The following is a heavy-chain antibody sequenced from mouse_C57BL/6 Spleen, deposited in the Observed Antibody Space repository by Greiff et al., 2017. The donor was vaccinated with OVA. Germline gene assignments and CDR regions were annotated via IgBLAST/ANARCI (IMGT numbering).Heavy chain of an antibody. Sequence: VQLQQSGPELVKPGASVKISCKASGYSFTGYYMNWVKQSPETSLEWIGEINPSTGGTTYNQKFKAKATLTVEKSSRTAYMQLKSLTSEDAAVYYCARWDYAMDDWGQGTSVTVSA. CDR3: ARWDYAMDD. CDR2: INPSTGGT. CDR1: GYSFTGYY. J-gene: IGHJ4*01. V-gene: IGHV1-42*01.